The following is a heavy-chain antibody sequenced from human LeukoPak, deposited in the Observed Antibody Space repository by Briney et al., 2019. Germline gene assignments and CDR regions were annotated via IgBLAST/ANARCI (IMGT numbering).Heavy chain of an antibody. J-gene: IGHJ4*02. D-gene: IGHD1-7*01. CDR3: ARAGSNWNYVY. Sequence: GGSLRLSCAASGFTFRGFLMSWVRQTPGKGLEWVANIKLDGSEKYYADSVKGRFTISRDNTKNSLSLQMNSLRAEDTAVYYCARAGSNWNYVYWGQGTLVTVSS. CDR2: IKLDGSEK. CDR1: GFTFRGFL. V-gene: IGHV3-7*01.